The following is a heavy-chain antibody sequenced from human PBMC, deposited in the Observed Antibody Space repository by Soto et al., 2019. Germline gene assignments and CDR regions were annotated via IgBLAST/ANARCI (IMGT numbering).Heavy chain of an antibody. CDR1: GYTFTSYG. Sequence: ASVKVSCKAAGYTFTSYGISWVRQAPGQGLEWMGWISAYNGNTNYAQKLQGRVTMTTDTSTSTAYMELRSLRSEATAVYYCATTVDQWELSYPSYYYYGMDVSAQGTTVTVSS. CDR2: ISAYNGNT. V-gene: IGHV1-18*01. CDR3: ATTVDQWELSYPSYYYYGMDV. D-gene: IGHD1-26*01. J-gene: IGHJ6*02.